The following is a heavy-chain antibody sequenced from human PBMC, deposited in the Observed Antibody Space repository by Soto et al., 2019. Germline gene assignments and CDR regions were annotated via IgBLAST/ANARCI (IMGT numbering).Heavy chain of an antibody. D-gene: IGHD2-21*02. CDR1: GGSISSYY. Sequence: SEALSLTFTVSGGSISSYYWSWIRQPPGKGLEWIGYIYYSGSTNYNPSLKSRVTISVDTSKNQFSLKLSSVTAADTAVYYCARDLSGGDSNWFDPWGQVTLVTVSS. J-gene: IGHJ5*02. CDR3: ARDLSGGDSNWFDP. V-gene: IGHV4-59*01. CDR2: IYYSGST.